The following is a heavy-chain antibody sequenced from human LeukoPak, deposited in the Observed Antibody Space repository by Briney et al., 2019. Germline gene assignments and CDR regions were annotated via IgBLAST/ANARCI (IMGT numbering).Heavy chain of an antibody. V-gene: IGHV3-9*03. CDR1: GFTFDDYA. CDR3: ASGYCSSTSCYPYAFDI. J-gene: IGHJ3*02. CDR2: ISWNGGSI. D-gene: IGHD2-2*03. Sequence: SLRLSCAASGFTFDDYAMHWVRQAPGKGLEWVSGISWNGGSIAYADSVKGRFTISRDNAKNSLYLQMNSLRAEDMALYYCASGYCSSTSCYPYAFDIWGQGTMVTVSS.